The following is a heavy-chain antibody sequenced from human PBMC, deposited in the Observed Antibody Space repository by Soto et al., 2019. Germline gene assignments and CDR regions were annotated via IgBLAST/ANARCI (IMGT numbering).Heavy chain of an antibody. J-gene: IGHJ5*02. CDR1: GDSVSSNSAA. V-gene: IGHV6-1*01. CDR3: AREGYYYDSSGYYYWFDP. D-gene: IGHD3-22*01. CDR2: TYYRSKWYN. Sequence: PSQTLSLTCVISGDSVSSNSAAWNWIRQSPSRGLEWLGRTYYRSKWYNDYAVSVKSRITINPDTSKNQFSLQLNSVTPEDTAVYYCAREGYYYDSSGYYYWFDPWXQGTLVTVSS.